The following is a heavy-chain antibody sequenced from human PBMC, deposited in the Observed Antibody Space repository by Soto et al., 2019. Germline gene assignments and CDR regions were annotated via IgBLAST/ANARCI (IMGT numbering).Heavy chain of an antibody. V-gene: IGHV3-74*01. J-gene: IGHJ5*02. D-gene: IGHD6-6*01. Sequence: EVQLVQSGGGLVQPGGSLRLSCAASGFTFTDYWMHWVRQAPGKGLVCVSRINGDGSGTDYADSAKGRFTISRDNARNTLYLQMNNLRAEDTAVYYCVRGAIPTSSSAAGYTYFDPWGQGTLVSVSS. CDR1: GFTFTDYW. CDR3: VRGAIPTSSSAAGYTYFDP. CDR2: INGDGSGT.